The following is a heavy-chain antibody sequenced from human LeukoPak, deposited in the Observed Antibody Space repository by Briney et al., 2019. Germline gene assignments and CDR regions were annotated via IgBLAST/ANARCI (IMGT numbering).Heavy chain of an antibody. CDR1: GFTFSSYG. D-gene: IGHD3-22*01. J-gene: IGHJ4*02. CDR2: IRYDGSNK. Sequence: GGSLRLSCAASGFTFSSYGMHWVRQAPGKGLEWVAFIRYDGSNKYYADSVKGRFTISRDNSKNTLYLQMNSLRAEDTAVYYCAKGGGYLLEPLYYFDYWGQGTLVTVSS. CDR3: AKGGGYLLEPLYYFDY. V-gene: IGHV3-30*02.